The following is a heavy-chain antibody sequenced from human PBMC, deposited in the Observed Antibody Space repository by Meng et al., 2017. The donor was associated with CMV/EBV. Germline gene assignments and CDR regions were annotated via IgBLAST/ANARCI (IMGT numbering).Heavy chain of an antibody. D-gene: IGHD4-11*01. Sequence: ASVKVSYKASGYTFTSYGISWVRQAPGQGLEWMGWISAYNGNTNYAQKLQGRVTMTTDTSTSTAYMELRSLRSDDTAVYYCARDLLYSNYTFYYYYGMDVWGQGTTVTVSS. CDR2: ISAYNGNT. V-gene: IGHV1-18*01. CDR3: ARDLLYSNYTFYYYYGMDV. CDR1: GYTFTSYG. J-gene: IGHJ6*02.